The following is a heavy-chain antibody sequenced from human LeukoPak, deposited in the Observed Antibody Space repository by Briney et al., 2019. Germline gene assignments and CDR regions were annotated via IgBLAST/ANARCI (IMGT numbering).Heavy chain of an antibody. CDR1: GYTFTSYY. Sequence: ASVKVSCKASGYTFTSYYMHWVRQAPGQGLEWMGIINPSGGSTSYAQKFQGRVTMTRDMSTSTVYMELSSLRSEDTAVYYCARDPRGYSGYDSYFDYWGQGTLVTVSS. V-gene: IGHV1-46*01. J-gene: IGHJ4*02. CDR2: INPSGGST. CDR3: ARDPRGYSGYDSYFDY. D-gene: IGHD5-12*01.